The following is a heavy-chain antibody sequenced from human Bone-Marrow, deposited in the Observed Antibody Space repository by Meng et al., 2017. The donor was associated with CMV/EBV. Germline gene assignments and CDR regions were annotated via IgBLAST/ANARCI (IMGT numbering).Heavy chain of an antibody. CDR3: ARQFYRDYYYYGMDV. Sequence: ASVKVSCKASGYTFTSYGISWVRQAPGQGLEWMGWISAYNGNTNSAQKFQGRVTMTTDTSTSTAYMELSSLRSEDTAVYYCARQFYRDYYYYGMDVWGQGTTVTVSS. CDR2: ISAYNGNT. J-gene: IGHJ6*02. CDR1: GYTFTSYG. D-gene: IGHD2/OR15-2a*01. V-gene: IGHV1-18*04.